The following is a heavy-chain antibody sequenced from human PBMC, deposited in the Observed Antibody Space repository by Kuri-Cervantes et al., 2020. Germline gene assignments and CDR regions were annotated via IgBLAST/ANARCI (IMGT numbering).Heavy chain of an antibody. V-gene: IGHV4-30-4*01. CDR2: IYYSGSA. CDR1: GGSISSGDYY. Sequence: SETLSLTCTVSGGSISSGDYYWSWIRQPPGKGLEWIGYIYYSGSAYYNPSLKSRVTISVDTSKNQFSLKLSSVTAADTAVYYCARAPGDAFDIWGQGTMVTVSS. D-gene: IGHD1-14*01. J-gene: IGHJ3*02. CDR3: ARAPGDAFDI.